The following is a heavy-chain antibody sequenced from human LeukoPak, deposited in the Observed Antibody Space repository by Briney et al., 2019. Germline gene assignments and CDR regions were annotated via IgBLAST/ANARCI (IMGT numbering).Heavy chain of an antibody. D-gene: IGHD3-10*01. CDR2: INTNTGNP. CDR3: ARGGSGSYYSARAFDI. J-gene: IGHJ3*02. V-gene: IGHV7-4-1*02. CDR1: GYTFTSYA. Sequence: ASVKVSYKASGYTFTSYAMNWVRQAPGQGLEWVGWINTNTGNPTYAQGFTGRFVFSLDTSVSTAYLQISSLKAEDTAVYYCARGGSGSYYSARAFDIWGQGTMVTVSS.